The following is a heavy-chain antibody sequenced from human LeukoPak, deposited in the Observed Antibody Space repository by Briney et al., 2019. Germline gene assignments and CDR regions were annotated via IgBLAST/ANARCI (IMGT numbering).Heavy chain of an antibody. CDR3: ARLVVGATYFDY. J-gene: IGHJ4*02. CDR1: GGSFSGYY. CDR2: VNHSGST. V-gene: IGHV4-34*01. Sequence: SETLSLTCAVYGGSFSGYYWSWIRQPPGKGVEWIGEVNHSGSTNYNPSLKSRVTISVDTSKNQFSLKLSSVTAADTAVYYCARLVVGATYFDYWGQGTLVTVSS. D-gene: IGHD1-26*01.